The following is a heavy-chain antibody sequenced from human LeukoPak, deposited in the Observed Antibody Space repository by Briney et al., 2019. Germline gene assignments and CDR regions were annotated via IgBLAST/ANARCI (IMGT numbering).Heavy chain of an antibody. CDR2: INHSGST. D-gene: IGHD1-26*01. CDR3: ARVYSGSYGY. J-gene: IGHJ4*02. Sequence: SETLSLTCAVYGGSFSDSYWSWIRDSPGKGLEWIGEINHSGSTNYNPSLKSRVTISVDTSKNQFSLKLSSVTAADTAVYYCARVYSGSYGYWGQGTLVTVSS. V-gene: IGHV4-34*01. CDR1: GGSFSDSY.